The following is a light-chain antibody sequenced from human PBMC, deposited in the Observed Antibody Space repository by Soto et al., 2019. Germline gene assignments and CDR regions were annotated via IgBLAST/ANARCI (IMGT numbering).Light chain of an antibody. V-gene: IGLV1-47*02. CDR2: SNN. Sequence: QSVLTQPPSASGTPGQRVTISCSGSNSNIGSYYVYWYQQLPGTAPKLLIYSNNQRPPGVPDRFSGSKSGTSASLAISGLRSEDEADYYCAAWDDSLSGGVFGGGTQLTVL. J-gene: IGLJ3*02. CDR3: AAWDDSLSGGV. CDR1: NSNIGSYY.